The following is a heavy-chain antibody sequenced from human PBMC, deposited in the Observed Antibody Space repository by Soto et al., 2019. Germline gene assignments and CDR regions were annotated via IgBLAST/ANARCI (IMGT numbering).Heavy chain of an antibody. D-gene: IGHD3-10*01. CDR2: IKSKTDGGTT. V-gene: IGHV3-15*07. J-gene: IGHJ4*02. Sequence: TGGAPRLSRAAPGFTFLKSPVKRGPPGPGKGLEWVGRIKSKTDGGTTDYAAPVKGRFTISRDDSKNTLYLQMNSLKTEDTAVYYCTTRLFLWFGELFDYWGQGTLISVSS. CDR3: TTRLFLWFGELFDY. CDR1: GFTFLKSP.